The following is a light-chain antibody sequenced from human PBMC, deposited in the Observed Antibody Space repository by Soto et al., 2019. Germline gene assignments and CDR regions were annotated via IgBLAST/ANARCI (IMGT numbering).Light chain of an antibody. J-gene: IGKJ1*01. CDR3: QQYDSYPWT. CDR2: RAS. Sequence: DIQMTQSPSTLSASVRDRVTITCRASQNIRHWLACYQQKPWTAPKLLIYRASSLETWIPSRFSGSGSGTDFALTITGLQPDDFATYYCQQYDSYPWTFGQGTTVDIK. V-gene: IGKV1-5*03. CDR1: QNIRHW.